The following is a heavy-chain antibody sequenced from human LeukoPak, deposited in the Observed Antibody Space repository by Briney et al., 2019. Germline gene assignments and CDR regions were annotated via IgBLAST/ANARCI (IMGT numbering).Heavy chain of an antibody. CDR1: GFTFSSYS. Sequence: GGSLRLSCAASGFTFSSYSMNWVRQAPGKGLEWVSYMSSSGKSIYYADSVKGRFTISRDNAKNSVYLQMNSLRAEDTAVYYCAKVSDYYYYYMDVWGKGTTVTISS. CDR2: MSSSGKSI. V-gene: IGHV3-48*04. CDR3: AKVSDYYYYYMDV. J-gene: IGHJ6*03.